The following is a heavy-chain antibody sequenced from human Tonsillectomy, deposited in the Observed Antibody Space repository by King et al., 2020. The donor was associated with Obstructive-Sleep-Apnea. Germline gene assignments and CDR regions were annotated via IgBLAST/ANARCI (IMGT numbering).Heavy chain of an antibody. J-gene: IGHJ4*02. CDR3: ARVVAVAGPNYFDY. D-gene: IGHD6-19*01. CDR2: IFYTGNT. V-gene: IGHV4-39*06. Sequence: QLQESGPGLVKPSETLSLTCTVSGDSISNYNFYWGWVRQPPGKGLEWIGNIFYTGNTYYTTPLKSRVTMTIDTSQNQFALSLSSVTAADTAVYYCARVVAVAGPNYFDYWGQGTLVTVSS. CDR1: GDSISNYNFY.